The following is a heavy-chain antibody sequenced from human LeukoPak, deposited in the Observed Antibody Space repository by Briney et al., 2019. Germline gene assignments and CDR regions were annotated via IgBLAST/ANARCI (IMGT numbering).Heavy chain of an antibody. CDR1: GGSISSGGYS. D-gene: IGHD7-27*01. Sequence: SETLSLTCAVSGGSISSGGYSWSWIRQPPGKGLEWIGYIYYSGSTYYNPSLKSRVTISVDTSKNQSSLKLSSVTAADTAVYYCARSLGPWDAFDIWGQGTMVTVSS. J-gene: IGHJ3*02. CDR3: ARSLGPWDAFDI. CDR2: IYYSGST. V-gene: IGHV4-30-4*07.